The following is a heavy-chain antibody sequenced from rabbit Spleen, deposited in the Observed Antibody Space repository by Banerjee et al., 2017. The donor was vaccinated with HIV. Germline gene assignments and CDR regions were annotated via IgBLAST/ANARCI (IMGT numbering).Heavy chain of an antibody. CDR1: GFDFSSTDY. D-gene: IGHD8-1*01. CDR2: IVPIFGGT. CDR3: ARDSGTSFSSYGMDL. J-gene: IGHJ6*01. V-gene: IGHV1S40*01. Sequence: QSLEESGGDLVKPGASKTLTCKASGFDFSSTDYMCWVRQAPGRGLEWVGYIVPIFGGTYYASWVNGRFTISSHNAQNTLYLQLTSLTAADTATYFCARDSGTSFSSYGMDLWGPGTLVTV.